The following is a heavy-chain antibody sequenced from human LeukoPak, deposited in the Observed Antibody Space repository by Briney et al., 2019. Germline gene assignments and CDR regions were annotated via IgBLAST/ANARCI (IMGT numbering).Heavy chain of an antibody. V-gene: IGHV3-7*01. J-gene: IGHJ4*02. CDR3: AREGQVLRFLEWLAAGFDY. Sequence: GGSLRLSCAASGFTFSSYWMSWVRQAPGKGLEWVANIKQDGSEKYYVDSVKGRFTISRDNAKNSLYLQMNSLRAEDTAVYYCAREGQVLRFLEWLAAGFDYWGQGTLVTVSS. CDR1: GFTFSSYW. CDR2: IKQDGSEK. D-gene: IGHD3-3*01.